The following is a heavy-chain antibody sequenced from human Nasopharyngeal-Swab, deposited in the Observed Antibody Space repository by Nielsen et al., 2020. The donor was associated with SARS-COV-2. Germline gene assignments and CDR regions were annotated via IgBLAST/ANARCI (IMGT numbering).Heavy chain of an antibody. CDR3: GPWYVGCCWAVL. J-gene: IGHJ1*01. D-gene: IGHD2-15*01. CDR1: GFTFGTSV. V-gene: IGHV3-23*01. CDR2: ISGSGGDI. Sequence: GESLKISCAASGFTFGTSVMSWVRQAPGKGLEWVSSISGSGGDIHYADSVKGRFTISRDNSNNTLYLQMNSLRAEDTAIYYCGPWYVGCCWAVLGGQGTLVTVSS.